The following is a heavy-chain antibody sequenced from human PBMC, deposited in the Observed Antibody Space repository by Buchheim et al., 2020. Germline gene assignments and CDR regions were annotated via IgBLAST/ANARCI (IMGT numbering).Heavy chain of an antibody. J-gene: IGHJ4*02. D-gene: IGHD1-26*01. CDR2: VYHSGNT. V-gene: IGHV4-30-2*01. CDR3: ARNIVGSSTFDC. CDR1: GGSISSDGYS. Sequence: QLQLQESGSRLVKPSQTLSLTCVVSGGSISSDGYSWNWIRQPPGKALEWIGYVYHSGNTNYNPSPKSRVTISLDRSTNQFSLRLTSVTAADTAVYYCARNIVGSSTFDCWGQGT.